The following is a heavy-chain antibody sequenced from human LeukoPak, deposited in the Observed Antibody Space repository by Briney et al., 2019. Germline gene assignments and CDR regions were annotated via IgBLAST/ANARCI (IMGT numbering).Heavy chain of an antibody. Sequence: SETLSLTCTVSGGSISSSSYYWGWIRQPPGKGLEWIGSIYYSGSTYYNPSLKSRVTISVDTSKNQFSLKLSSVTAADTAMYYCARHERDGVVKAPFGPWGQGTLVTVSS. CDR3: ARHERDGVVKAPFGP. V-gene: IGHV4-39*07. CDR1: GGSISSSSYY. D-gene: IGHD3-3*01. J-gene: IGHJ5*02. CDR2: IYYSGST.